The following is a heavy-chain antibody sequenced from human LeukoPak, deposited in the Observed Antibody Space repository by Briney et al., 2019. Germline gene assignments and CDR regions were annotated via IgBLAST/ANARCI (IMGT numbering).Heavy chain of an antibody. Sequence: GGSLRLSCAASGFTFSSYEMNWVRQAPGKGLEWVSLIYSGGSTYYADSVKGRFTISRDNSKNTLYLQMNSLRAEDTAAYYCARRAGAYSHPYDYWGQGTLVTVSS. CDR3: ARRAGAYSHPYDY. CDR1: GFTFSSYE. J-gene: IGHJ4*02. V-gene: IGHV3-66*04. CDR2: IYSGGST. D-gene: IGHD4/OR15-4a*01.